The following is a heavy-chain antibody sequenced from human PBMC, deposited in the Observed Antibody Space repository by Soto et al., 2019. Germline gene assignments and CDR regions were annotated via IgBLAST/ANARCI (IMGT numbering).Heavy chain of an antibody. D-gene: IGHD1-1*01. Sequence: ASVKVSCKASGYTFTSYGISWVRQAPGQGLEWMGWISAYNGNTNYAQKLQGRVTMTTDTSTSTAYMELRSLRSDATAVYYCARDPWHHGNGGNWFDPWGQGTLVTVSS. V-gene: IGHV1-18*04. J-gene: IGHJ5*02. CDR3: ARDPWHHGNGGNWFDP. CDR2: ISAYNGNT. CDR1: GYTFTSYG.